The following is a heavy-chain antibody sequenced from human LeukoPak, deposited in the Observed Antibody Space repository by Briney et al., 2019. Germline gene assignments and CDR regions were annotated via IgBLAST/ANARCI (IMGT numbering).Heavy chain of an antibody. CDR2: INHSGST. V-gene: IGHV4-34*01. Sequence: PSETLSLTCAVYGGSFSGYYWSWIRQPPGKGLEWIGEINHSGSTNYNPSLKSRVTISVDTSKNQFSLKLSSVTAADTAVYYCARGRAYYDSSGYSLDAFDIWXQGTMVTVSS. D-gene: IGHD3-22*01. CDR1: GGSFSGYY. J-gene: IGHJ3*02. CDR3: ARGRAYYDSSGYSLDAFDI.